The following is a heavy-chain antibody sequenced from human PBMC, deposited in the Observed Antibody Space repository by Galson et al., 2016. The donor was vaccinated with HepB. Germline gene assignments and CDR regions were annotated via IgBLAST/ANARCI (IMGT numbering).Heavy chain of an antibody. CDR1: GDSVSNNNAG. J-gene: IGHJ4*02. CDR3: ARSYLLGRGFGW. D-gene: IGHD3-10*01. Sequence: CAISGDSVSNNNAGWYWIRQSPSRGLECLGRTFYRSNWQNDYADSVTSRISINADTAKNEFSLHLRSVTPEETGVYYCARSYLLGRGFGWWGPGTPVTVSS. CDR2: TFYRSNWQN. V-gene: IGHV6-1*01.